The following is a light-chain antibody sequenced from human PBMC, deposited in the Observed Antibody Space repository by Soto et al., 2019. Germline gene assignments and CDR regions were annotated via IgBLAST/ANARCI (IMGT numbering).Light chain of an antibody. J-gene: IGKJ1*01. CDR3: QQYHIYSGT. CDR1: QTIDSW. Sequence: DIQMTHSPSTLSASVGDRSTITYRPRQTIDSWLAWYQQRPGKPPNLLIYKASTLASGVPSRFSGSGSGTEFTLTINSLQPDDFATYYCQQYHIYSGTFGQGTKVDI. V-gene: IGKV1-5*03. CDR2: KAS.